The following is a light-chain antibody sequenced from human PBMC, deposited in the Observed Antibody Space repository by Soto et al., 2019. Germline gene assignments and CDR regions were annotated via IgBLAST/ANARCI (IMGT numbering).Light chain of an antibody. CDR3: QQYYITPLT. V-gene: IGKV4-1*01. Sequence: DILMTHSRDSLSVSLGARATINCKSSQSVLYSADNKNYLTWYQQKPGQPPKLLIYWASTRESGVPDRFSGSGSGTDFTLTISSLQAEDVAVYYCQQYYITPLTFGGGTKVDIK. CDR2: WAS. J-gene: IGKJ4*01. CDR1: QSVLYSADNKNY.